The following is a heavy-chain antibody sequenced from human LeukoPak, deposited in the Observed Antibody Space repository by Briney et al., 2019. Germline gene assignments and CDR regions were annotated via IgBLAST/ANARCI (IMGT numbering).Heavy chain of an antibody. Sequence: SETLSLTCTVSGYSISSGYYWGWIRQPPGKGLEWIGSIYHSGSTYYNPSLKSRVTISVDTSKNQFSLKLSSVTAAVTAVYYCARVYGDRNWFDPWGQGTLVTVSS. J-gene: IGHJ5*02. D-gene: IGHD4-17*01. V-gene: IGHV4-38-2*02. CDR2: IYHSGST. CDR1: GYSISSGYY. CDR3: ARVYGDRNWFDP.